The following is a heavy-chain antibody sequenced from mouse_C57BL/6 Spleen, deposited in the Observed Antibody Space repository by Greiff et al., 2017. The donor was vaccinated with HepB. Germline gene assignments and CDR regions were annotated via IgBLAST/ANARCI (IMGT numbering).Heavy chain of an antibody. D-gene: IGHD1-1*01. CDR1: GYSFTDYN. J-gene: IGHJ4*01. V-gene: IGHV1-39*01. CDR3: AGYGSSSSYYAMDY. Sequence: EVKLQESGPELVKPGASVKISCKASGYSFTDYNMNWVKQSNGKSLEWIGVINPNYGTTSYNQKFKGKATLTVDQSSSTAYMQLNSLTSEDSAVYYCAGYGSSSSYYAMDYWGQGTSVTVSS. CDR2: INPNYGTT.